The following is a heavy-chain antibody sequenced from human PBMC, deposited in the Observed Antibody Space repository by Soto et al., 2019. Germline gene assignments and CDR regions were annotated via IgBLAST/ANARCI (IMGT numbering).Heavy chain of an antibody. D-gene: IGHD5-12*01. CDR2: IWYDGSNK. Sequence: PGGSLRLSCAASGFTFSSYGMHWVRQAPGKGLEWVAVIWYDGSNKYYADSVKGRFTISRDNSKITRYLQMNSLRAEDTSVYYSARDLYSGDGRGYYYYAMGVWEQGTTVAAAS. V-gene: IGHV3-33*01. J-gene: IGHJ6*01. CDR3: ARDLYSGDGRGYYYYAMGV. CDR1: GFTFSSYG.